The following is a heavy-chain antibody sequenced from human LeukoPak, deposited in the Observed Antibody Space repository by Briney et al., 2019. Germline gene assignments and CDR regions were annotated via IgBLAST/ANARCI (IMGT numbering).Heavy chain of an antibody. Sequence: QPGGSLRLSCAASGFTFSSYEMNWVRQAPGKGLEWVSYISSSSSTIYYADSVKGRFTISRDNAKNSLYLQMNSLRAEDTAVYYCARDPSSWYYYYMDVWGKGTTVTVSS. V-gene: IGHV3-48*01. J-gene: IGHJ6*03. CDR1: GFTFSSYE. D-gene: IGHD6-13*01. CDR3: ARDPSSWYYYYMDV. CDR2: ISSSSSTI.